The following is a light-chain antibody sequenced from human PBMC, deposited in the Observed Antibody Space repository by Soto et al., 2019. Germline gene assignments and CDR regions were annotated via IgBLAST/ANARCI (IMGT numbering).Light chain of an antibody. J-gene: IGKJ2*01. V-gene: IGKV1-39*01. Sequence: DIQMTQSPSSLSASVGDRVTITCRASQSISRYLNWDQQKPGKAPKLLIYTASTLQGGVPSRFSGSGSGTDFTIVISSLQPEDFATYYCQQSYGTPRTFGQGTKLGIK. CDR2: TAS. CDR3: QQSYGTPRT. CDR1: QSISRY.